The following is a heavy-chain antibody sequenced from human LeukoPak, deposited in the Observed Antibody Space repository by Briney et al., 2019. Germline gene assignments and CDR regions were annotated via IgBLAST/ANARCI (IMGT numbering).Heavy chain of an antibody. CDR3: ARDDYGDYGGSWGWFDP. CDR2: INWNGGST. V-gene: IGHV3-20*04. D-gene: IGHD4-17*01. CDR1: GFTFDDYG. J-gene: IGHJ5*02. Sequence: GGSLRLSCAASGFTFDDYGMSRVRQAPGKGLEWVSGINWNGGSTGYADSVKGRFTISRDNAKNSLYLQMNSLRAEDTALYYCARDDYGDYGGSWGWFDPWGQGTLVTVSS.